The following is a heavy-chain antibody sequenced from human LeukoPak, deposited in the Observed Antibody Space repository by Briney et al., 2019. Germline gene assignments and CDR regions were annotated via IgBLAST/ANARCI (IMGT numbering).Heavy chain of an antibody. J-gene: IGHJ5*02. CDR3: ARDLYGDYVEINWFDP. Sequence: NSSETLSLTCTVSGGSISSYYWSWIRQPAGKGLEWIGRICTSGSTNYNPSLKSRVTMSVDTSKNQFSLKLSSVTAADTAVYYCARDLYGDYVEINWFDPWGQGTLVTVSS. CDR1: GGSISSYY. V-gene: IGHV4-4*07. D-gene: IGHD4-17*01. CDR2: ICTSGST.